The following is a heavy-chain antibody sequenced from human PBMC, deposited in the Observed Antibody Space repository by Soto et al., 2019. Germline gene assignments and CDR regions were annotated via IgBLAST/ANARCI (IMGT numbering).Heavy chain of an antibody. V-gene: IGHV1-18*01. Sequence: ASVKVSCKASGYTFTSYAISWVRQAPGQGLEWMGWINAYNSHTNYAQKLQGRVTMTTDTSTSTAYMELRSLRSDDTAVYYCARHNYGSGSTYFDYWGQGTLVTVSS. CDR2: INAYNSHT. J-gene: IGHJ4*02. D-gene: IGHD3-10*01. CDR3: ARHNYGSGSTYFDY. CDR1: GYTFTSYA.